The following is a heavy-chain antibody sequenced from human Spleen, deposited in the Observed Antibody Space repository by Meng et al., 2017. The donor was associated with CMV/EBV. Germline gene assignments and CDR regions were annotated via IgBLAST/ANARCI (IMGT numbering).Heavy chain of an antibody. D-gene: IGHD3-16*01. CDR2: IYHSGST. CDR1: GGSFSGYY. J-gene: IGHJ4*02. V-gene: IGHV4-34*01. CDR3: AREGGASWFDY. Sequence: SETLSLTCAVYGGSFSGYYWTWIRQPPGKGLEWIGSIYHSGSTYYNPSLKSRITISIDPSKNQFTLKVNSVTAADTAVYYCAREGGASWFDYWGQGTLVTVSS.